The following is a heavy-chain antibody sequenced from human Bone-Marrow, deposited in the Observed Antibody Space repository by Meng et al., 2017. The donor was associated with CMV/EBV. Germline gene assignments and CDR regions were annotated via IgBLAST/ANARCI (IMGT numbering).Heavy chain of an antibody. CDR1: GGSISSYY. J-gene: IGHJ4*02. Sequence: TVSGGSISSYYWSWIRQPPGKGLEWIGYIYYSGSTNYNPSLKSRVTISVDTSKNQFSLKLSSVTAADTAVYYCASEIRYHTNPEYFDYWGQGTLVTVSS. CDR2: IYYSGST. D-gene: IGHD1-14*01. V-gene: IGHV4-59*01. CDR3: ASEIRYHTNPEYFDY.